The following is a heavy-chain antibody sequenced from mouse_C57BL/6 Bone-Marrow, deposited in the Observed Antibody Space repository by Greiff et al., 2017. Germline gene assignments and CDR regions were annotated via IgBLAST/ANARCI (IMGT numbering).Heavy chain of an antibody. Sequence: QVHVKQPGAELVKPGASVKLSCKASGYTFTSYWMHWVKQRPGQGLEWIGMIHPNSGSTNYNETFKRKATLTVDNASSTAYMQRSSLTSEDAAVYYGAIHWFSYYSITYFDYWGQGTTLTVSS. V-gene: IGHV1-64*01. D-gene: IGHD2-12*01. CDR1: GYTFTSYW. J-gene: IGHJ2*01. CDR2: IHPNSGST. CDR3: AIHWFSYYSITYFDY.